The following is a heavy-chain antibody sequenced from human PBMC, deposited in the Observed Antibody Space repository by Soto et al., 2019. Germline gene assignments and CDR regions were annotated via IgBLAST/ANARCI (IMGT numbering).Heavy chain of an antibody. CDR1: GGSISSYY. D-gene: IGHD1-7*01. CDR2: IYYSGST. CDR3: ARTSTGTTFSQSVDV. V-gene: IGHV4-59*08. J-gene: IGHJ6*04. Sequence: SETLSLTCTVSGGSISSYYWSWIRQPPGKGLEWIGCIYYSGSTNYNPSLKSRVTISVDTSKNQFSLKLSSVTAADTAVYYCARTSTGTTFSQSVDVWGKGTTVTVSS.